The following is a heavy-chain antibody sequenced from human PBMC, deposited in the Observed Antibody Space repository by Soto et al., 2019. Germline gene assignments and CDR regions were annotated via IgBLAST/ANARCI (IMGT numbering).Heavy chain of an antibody. Sequence: PSETLSLTCTVSGDSIDTSRYYWGWIRHPPGKGLEWIGSIYYTGTTYYNPSLKSRVTISADTSKNQFSLRLSSVTAADTAFYYCARLKGAFLITTYNWFDPWGQGTLVTVSS. CDR1: GDSIDTSRYY. V-gene: IGHV4-39*01. J-gene: IGHJ5*02. CDR2: IYYTGTT. CDR3: ARLKGAFLITTYNWFDP. D-gene: IGHD3-22*01.